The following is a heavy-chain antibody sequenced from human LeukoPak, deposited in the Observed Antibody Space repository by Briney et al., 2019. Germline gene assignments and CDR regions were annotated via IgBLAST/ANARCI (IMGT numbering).Heavy chain of an antibody. J-gene: IGHJ4*02. CDR1: GFTVSSNF. D-gene: IGHD6-19*01. V-gene: IGHV3-53*01. CDR2: LYSGGNT. Sequence: GGSLRLSCAGSGFTVSSNFMSWVRQAPGKGLEWVSILYSGGNTYNAESVKGRFTISRDNSKNTLYLQMNSLRAEDTAAYYCATTTAHSSGWYFDYWGQGTLVTVSS. CDR3: ATTTAHSSGWYFDY.